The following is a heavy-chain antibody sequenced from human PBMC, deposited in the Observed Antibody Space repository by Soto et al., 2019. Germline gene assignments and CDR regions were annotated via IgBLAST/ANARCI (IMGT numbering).Heavy chain of an antibody. CDR2: IAYSGNT. Sequence: SETLSLTCTVSGGSITSGGYYWSWIRQHPGKGLEWIGYIAYSGNTYYNPSLKSRVTISVDTSKNQFSLKLSSVTAADTAVYHCARTKYYYDSSGYEREYYFDYWGQGTLVT. V-gene: IGHV4-31*03. CDR1: GGSITSGGYY. J-gene: IGHJ4*02. D-gene: IGHD3-22*01. CDR3: ARTKYYYDSSGYEREYYFDY.